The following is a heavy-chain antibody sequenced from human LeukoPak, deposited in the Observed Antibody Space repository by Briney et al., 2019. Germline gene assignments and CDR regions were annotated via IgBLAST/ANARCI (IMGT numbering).Heavy chain of an antibody. D-gene: IGHD5-18*01. CDR3: ARGGYSYGNWYSDL. J-gene: IGHJ2*01. V-gene: IGHV3-48*01. CDR2: ISSSSSTI. CDR1: GFTFSSYS. Sequence: GGSLRLSCAASGFTFSSYSMNWVRQAPGKGLEWVSYISSSSSTIYYADSVKGRFTISRDNAKNSLYLQMNSLRAEDTAVYYCARGGYSYGNWYSDLWGRGTLVTVSS.